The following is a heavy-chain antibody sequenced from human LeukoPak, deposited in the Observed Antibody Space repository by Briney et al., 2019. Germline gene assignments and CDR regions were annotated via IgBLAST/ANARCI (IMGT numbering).Heavy chain of an antibody. CDR3: ARDTAEKIAAAGTDWFDP. J-gene: IGHJ5*02. Sequence: ASVKVSCKASGYTFTSYGISWVRQAPGQGLEWMGWISAYNGNTNCAQKLQGRVTMTTDTSTSTAYMELRSLRSDDTAVYYCARDTAEKIAAAGTDWFDPWGQGTLVTVSS. D-gene: IGHD6-13*01. CDR1: GYTFTSYG. CDR2: ISAYNGNT. V-gene: IGHV1-18*01.